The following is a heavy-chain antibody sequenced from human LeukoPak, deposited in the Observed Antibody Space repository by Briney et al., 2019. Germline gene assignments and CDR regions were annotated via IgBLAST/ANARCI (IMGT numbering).Heavy chain of an antibody. J-gene: IGHJ5*02. V-gene: IGHV3-23*01. CDR1: GFTFSSYG. D-gene: IGHD3-10*01. CDR3: AKGSKSSLYYYGSGSLQSNWFDP. Sequence: GGSLRLSCAASGFTFSSYGMSWVRQAPGKGLEWVSAVSDSGRGTYYADSVKGRFTISRDNSKNTLYLQMNSLRAEDTAVYYCAKGSKSSLYYYGSGSLQSNWFDPWGQGTLVTVSS. CDR2: VSDSGRGT.